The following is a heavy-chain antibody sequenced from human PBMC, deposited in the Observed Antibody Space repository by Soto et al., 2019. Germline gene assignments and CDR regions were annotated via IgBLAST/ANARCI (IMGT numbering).Heavy chain of an antibody. CDR3: ARPAMSDTSGMDV. Sequence: ASVKVSCKASGYPFTRHYMNWRRKAPGQGLEWMGIINPSGGSTSHAQKFKGRVTMTRDTPTSTVYMDRISLKSEETAVYYCARPAMSDTSGMDVWGQGTTVTVSS. CDR2: INPSGGST. CDR1: GYPFTRHY. J-gene: IGHJ6*02. V-gene: IGHV1-46*01. D-gene: IGHD1-26*01.